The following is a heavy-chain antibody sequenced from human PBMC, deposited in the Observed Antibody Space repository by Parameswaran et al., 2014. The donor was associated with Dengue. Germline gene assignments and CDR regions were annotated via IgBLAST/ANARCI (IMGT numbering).Heavy chain of an antibody. Sequence: WVRQAPGQGLEWMGIINPKSGSIYYAQKFQGRVAMTRDTSTNTVYMDLSSLRSEDTAVYFCARALERPEIGVDSHPRGEFDYWGQGTLVTVSS. CDR3: ARALERPEIGVDSHPRGEFDY. D-gene: IGHD3-10*01. J-gene: IGHJ4*02. V-gene: IGHV1-46*01. CDR2: INPKSGSI.